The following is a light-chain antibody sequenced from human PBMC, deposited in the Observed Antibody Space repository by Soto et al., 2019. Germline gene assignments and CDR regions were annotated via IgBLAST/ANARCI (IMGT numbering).Light chain of an antibody. CDR2: GVS. V-gene: IGKV3-20*01. CDR3: QQYNNWPPYT. CDR1: QSVPSTY. J-gene: IGKJ2*01. Sequence: EIVLTQSPGTLSLSPGERATLSCRASQSVPSTYLAWYQQRPGQAPRLLIYGVSTRAPGIPDRFSGSGSGTDFTLTISSLQSEDFAVYYCQQYNNWPPYTFGQGTKLEIK.